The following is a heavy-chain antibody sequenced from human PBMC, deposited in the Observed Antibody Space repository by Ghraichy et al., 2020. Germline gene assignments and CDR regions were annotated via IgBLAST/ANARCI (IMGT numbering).Heavy chain of an antibody. CDR1: GGSISNYY. CDR2: IYDSGGT. J-gene: IGHJ4*02. CDR3: ARGLGYHGHFDN. D-gene: IGHD5-12*01. Sequence: ETLSLTCAVSGGSISNYYWNWIRQPPGKGLDWIGYIYDSGGTIYSPSLKSRLTISVDTSKNQFTLKLNSVTAADTGVYFCARGLGYHGHFDNWGQGTLVTISS. V-gene: IGHV4-59*01.